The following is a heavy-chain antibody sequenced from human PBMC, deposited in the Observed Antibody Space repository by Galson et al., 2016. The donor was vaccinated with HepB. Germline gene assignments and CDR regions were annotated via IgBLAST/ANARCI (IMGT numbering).Heavy chain of an antibody. J-gene: IGHJ4*02. Sequence: SLRLSCAASGFSVGGEYVNWVRQAPGKGLEWLSVIYASGDTYYADSVKGRFTISRDNSKNIVTLQMDRLRADDTAPYYCAKDGPRGPYLESWGQGTRVTVS. V-gene: IGHV3-53*01. CDR2: IYASGDT. CDR3: AKDGPRGPYLES. CDR1: GFSVGGEY.